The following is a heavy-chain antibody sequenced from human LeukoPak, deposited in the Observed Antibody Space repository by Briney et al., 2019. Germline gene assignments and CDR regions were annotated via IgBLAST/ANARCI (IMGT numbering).Heavy chain of an antibody. CDR2: IYPGDSDT. Sequence: GESLKISCKGSGYSFTSYWIGWVRQMPGKGLEWMGIIYPGDSDTRYSPSFQGQVTISADKSISTAYLQWSSLKASDTAMYYCARQGGMLQAATPFDYWGQGTLVTVSS. V-gene: IGHV5-51*01. D-gene: IGHD6-25*01. CDR3: ARQGGMLQAATPFDY. CDR1: GYSFTSYW. J-gene: IGHJ4*02.